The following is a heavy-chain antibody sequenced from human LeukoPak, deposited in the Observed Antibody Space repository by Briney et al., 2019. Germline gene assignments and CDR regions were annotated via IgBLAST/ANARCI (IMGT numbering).Heavy chain of an antibody. CDR1: GYTFTGYY. CDR3: ARVSCSGGSCYEFDY. V-gene: IGHV1-2*04. J-gene: IGHJ4*02. D-gene: IGHD2-15*01. CDR2: INPNNGGT. Sequence: ASVKVSCKASGYTFTGYYMHWVRQAPGQGLEWMGWINPNNGGTNYAQKFQGWVTMTRDTSISTAYMELSRLRSDDTAVYYCARVSCSGGSCYEFDYWGQGTLVTVSS.